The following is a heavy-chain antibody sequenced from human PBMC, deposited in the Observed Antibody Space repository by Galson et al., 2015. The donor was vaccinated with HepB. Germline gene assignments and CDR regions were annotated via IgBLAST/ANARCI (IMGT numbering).Heavy chain of an antibody. D-gene: IGHD3-10*01. CDR1: GYTFTSYY. Sequence: SVKVSCKASGYTFTSYYMHWVRQAPGQGLEWMGIINPSGGSTSYAQKFQGRVTMTRDTSTSTVYMELSSLRSEDTAVYYCARDFGEGPMVPQYFDYWGQGTLVTVSS. CDR2: INPSGGST. V-gene: IGHV1-46*01. J-gene: IGHJ4*02. CDR3: ARDFGEGPMVPQYFDY.